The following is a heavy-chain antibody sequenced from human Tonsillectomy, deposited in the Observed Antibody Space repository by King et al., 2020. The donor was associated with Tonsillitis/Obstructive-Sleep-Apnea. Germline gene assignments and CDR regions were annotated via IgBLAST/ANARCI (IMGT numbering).Heavy chain of an antibody. CDR2: ISSNEGRT. D-gene: IGHD1-7*01. Sequence: QLVQSGGGLVQPGGSLRLSCSASGFTFSSYAMHCGRQAPGKGLEYVLVISSNEGRTYYADSVKGRFTISRDNSKNTLYLQMSSVRAEDTAVYYCVKVHNWNYLGGAFDIWGQGTMVTVSS. CDR3: VKVHNWNYLGGAFDI. CDR1: GFTFSSYA. J-gene: IGHJ3*02. V-gene: IGHV3-64D*06.